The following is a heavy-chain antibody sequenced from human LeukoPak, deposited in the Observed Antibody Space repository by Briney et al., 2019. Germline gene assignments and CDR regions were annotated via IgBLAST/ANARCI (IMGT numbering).Heavy chain of an antibody. D-gene: IGHD1-14*01. CDR1: GFTVSTYA. V-gene: IGHV3-23*01. J-gene: IGHJ4*02. Sequence: GGSLRLSCAASGFTVSTYAMSWVRQAPGKGREWVSGISGSGGSAYYADSVKGRFTISRDISKNTLYLQMNSLRAEDTAVYYCAKESRARGTYYFDYWGQGTLVTVSS. CDR2: ISGSGGSA. CDR3: AKESRARGTYYFDY.